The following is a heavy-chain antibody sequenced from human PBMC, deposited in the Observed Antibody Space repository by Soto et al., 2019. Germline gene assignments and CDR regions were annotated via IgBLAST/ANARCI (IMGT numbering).Heavy chain of an antibody. CDR3: ARSYGDTDAFDI. J-gene: IGHJ3*02. CDR2: ISASSSSI. CDR1: GFTFSDSS. V-gene: IGHV3-48*01. Sequence: EVQLVESGGGLVQPGGSLRLSCAASGFTFSDSSMNWVRQGPGKRLEWVSYISASSSSIYYADSLKGRFTISRDNGKNSLYLQMNSLRAEDTALYYCARSYGDTDAFDIWGQGTMVTGSS. D-gene: IGHD4-17*01.